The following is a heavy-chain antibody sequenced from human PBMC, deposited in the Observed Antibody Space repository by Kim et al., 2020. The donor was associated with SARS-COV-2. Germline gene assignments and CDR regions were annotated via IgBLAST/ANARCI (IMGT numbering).Heavy chain of an antibody. Sequence: SETLSLTCTVSGGSISSYYWSWIRQPAGKGLEWIGRIYTSGSTNYNPSLKSRVTMSVDTSKNQFSLKLSSVTAADTAVYYCARDREYQLLLRGWFDPWGQGTLVTVSS. V-gene: IGHV4-4*07. CDR1: GGSISSYY. CDR3: ARDREYQLLLRGWFDP. D-gene: IGHD2-2*01. CDR2: IYTSGST. J-gene: IGHJ5*02.